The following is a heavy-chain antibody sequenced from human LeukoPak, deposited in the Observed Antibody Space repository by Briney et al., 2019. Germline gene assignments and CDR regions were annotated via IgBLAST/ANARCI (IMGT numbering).Heavy chain of an antibody. D-gene: IGHD4-17*01. J-gene: IGHJ6*02. CDR1: GFTFSSYG. CDR2: ISYDGSNK. CDR3: AKAPTHDYGDYYHWYYGMDV. Sequence: GSLRLSCAASGFTFSSYGMHWVRQAPGKGLEWVAVISYDGSNKYYADSVKGRFTISRDNPKNTLYLQMNSLRAEDTALYYCAKAPTHDYGDYYHWYYGMDVWGQGTTVTVSS. V-gene: IGHV3-30*18.